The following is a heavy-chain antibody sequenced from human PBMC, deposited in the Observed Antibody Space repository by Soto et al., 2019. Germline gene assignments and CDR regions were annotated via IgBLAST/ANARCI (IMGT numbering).Heavy chain of an antibody. CDR3: ARASSSSSAADY. D-gene: IGHD6-6*01. J-gene: IGHJ4*02. V-gene: IGHV4-31*03. CDR1: GESISSGGYY. Sequence: QVQLQESGPGLVKPSQTLSLTCSVSGESISSGGYYWSWIRHHPGKGLEWIGYIYDSESAYYNPSLKSRLXXXMXXSKNHFAMRLSSVTAADTAVYYCARASSSSSAADYWGQGTLATVSS. CDR2: IYDSESA.